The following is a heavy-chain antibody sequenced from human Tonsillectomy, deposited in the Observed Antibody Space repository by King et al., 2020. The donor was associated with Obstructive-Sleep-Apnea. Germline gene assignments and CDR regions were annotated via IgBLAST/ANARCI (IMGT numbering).Heavy chain of an antibody. CDR2: ISGSGGST. J-gene: IGHJ3*02. Sequence: VQLVEAGGGLVQPGGSLRLSCAASGFTVSSYAMNWVRQAPGKGLEWVSGISGSGGSTYYADSVKGRFTISRDNSKDTLYLQMNSLRAEDTAVYYCAKDRRVCDSPGNAFDIWGQGTMVTVSS. CDR3: AKDRRVCDSPGNAFDI. CDR1: GFTVSSYA. V-gene: IGHV3-23*04. D-gene: IGHD2-21*02.